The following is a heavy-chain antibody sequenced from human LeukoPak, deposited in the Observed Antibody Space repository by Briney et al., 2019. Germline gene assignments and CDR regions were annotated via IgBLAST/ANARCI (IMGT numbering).Heavy chain of an antibody. CDR3: ASSGSYGYFDY. CDR2: IYHSGST. Sequence: SETLSLTCAVYGGSFSGYYWSWIRQPPGKGLEWIGYIYHSGSTYYNPSLKSRVTISVDRSKNQFSLKLSSVTAADTAVYYCASSGSYGYFDYWGQGTLVTVSS. J-gene: IGHJ4*02. V-gene: IGHV4-30-2*01. CDR1: GGSFSGYY. D-gene: IGHD1-26*01.